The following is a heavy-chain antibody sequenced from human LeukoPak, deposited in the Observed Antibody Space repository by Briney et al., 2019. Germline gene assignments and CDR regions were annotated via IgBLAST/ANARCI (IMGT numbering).Heavy chain of an antibody. D-gene: IGHD6-19*01. CDR1: GFTFSTYT. Sequence: PGGSLRLSCAASGFTFSTYTMHWVRQAPGKGLEYVSVISGNGDITYYANSMKGRFTISRDNSKNTLYLQMGSLRPEDMAAYYCRAVAATNEVDYWGQGTLVTVSS. CDR3: RAVAATNEVDY. CDR2: ISGNGDIT. V-gene: IGHV3-64*01. J-gene: IGHJ4*02.